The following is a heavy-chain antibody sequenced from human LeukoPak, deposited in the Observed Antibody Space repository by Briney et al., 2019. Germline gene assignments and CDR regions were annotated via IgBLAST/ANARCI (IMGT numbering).Heavy chain of an antibody. Sequence: GESLKISCKGSGYSFTSYWIGWVRQMPGKGLEWMGIIYPGDSDTRYSPSFRGQVTISADKSISTAYLQWSSLKASDTAMYYCARSRRRPIDGVVSNWFDPWGQGTLVTVSS. D-gene: IGHD3-3*01. V-gene: IGHV5-51*01. J-gene: IGHJ5*02. CDR3: ARSRRRPIDGVVSNWFDP. CDR2: IYPGDSDT. CDR1: GYSFTSYW.